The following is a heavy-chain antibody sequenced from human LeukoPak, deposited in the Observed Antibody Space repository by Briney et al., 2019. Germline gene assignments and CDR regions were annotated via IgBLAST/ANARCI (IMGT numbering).Heavy chain of an antibody. J-gene: IGHJ6*02. CDR3: AREWGSGSYYNPPYYYYGMDV. Sequence: SVKVSCKASGGTFSSYAISWVRQAPGQGLEWMGRIIPILGIANYAQKFQGRVTITADKSTSTAYMELSSLRSEDTAVYYCAREWGSGSYYNPPYYYYGMDVWGQGTTVTVSS. V-gene: IGHV1-69*04. CDR2: IIPILGIA. CDR1: GGTFSSYA. D-gene: IGHD3-10*01.